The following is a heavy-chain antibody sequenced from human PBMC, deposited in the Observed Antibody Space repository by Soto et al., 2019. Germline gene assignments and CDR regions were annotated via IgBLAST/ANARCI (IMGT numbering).Heavy chain of an antibody. Sequence: SETLSLTCTVSGGSISSGGYFWSWIRQHPGKGLEWIGYMSYSGPNHYNPSLKSRATISVDTPEYQFFLKLSSVNAADTDVYFCASGPDADDISGDFELWGEGTLVTVSS. CDR3: ASGPDADDISGDFEL. CDR1: GGSISSGGYF. CDR2: MSYSGPN. J-gene: IGHJ5*02. D-gene: IGHD3-22*01. V-gene: IGHV4-31*03.